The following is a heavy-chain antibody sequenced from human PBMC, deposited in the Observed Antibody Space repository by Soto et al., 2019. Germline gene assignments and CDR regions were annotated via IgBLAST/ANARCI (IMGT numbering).Heavy chain of an antibody. V-gene: IGHV3-49*03. CDR1: GFTFGDYT. CDR3: TRGTSRDYDSSGYY. Sequence: EVQLVESGGGLVQPGRSLRLSCTASGFTFGDYTMSWFRQAPGKGLEWVGFIRNRAYVGTTAYAASVKGRFTISRDDSRSIAYLQLNSLKTEDTSVYYCTRGTSRDYDSSGYYWGQGTLLTVSS. J-gene: IGHJ4*02. D-gene: IGHD3-22*01. CDR2: IRNRAYVGTT.